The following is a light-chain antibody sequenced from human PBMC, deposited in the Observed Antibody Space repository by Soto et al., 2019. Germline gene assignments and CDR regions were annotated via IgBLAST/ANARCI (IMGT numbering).Light chain of an antibody. J-gene: IGKJ1*01. Sequence: EIVLTRSPGTLSLSPGERATVSCRASQSFTSGYLAWYQQRPGQAPRLLIYGASRRATGVPDRFSGSESETDFTLTISGLEPEDFAVYYCQQYDTSPRTFGQGTKVEIK. CDR3: QQYDTSPRT. CDR2: GAS. CDR1: QSFTSGY. V-gene: IGKV3-20*01.